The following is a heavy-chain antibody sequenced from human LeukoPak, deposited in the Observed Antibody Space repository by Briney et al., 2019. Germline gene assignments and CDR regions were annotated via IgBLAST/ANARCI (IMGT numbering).Heavy chain of an antibody. CDR2: INHSGST. Sequence: SETLSLTCAVYGGSFSGYYWNWIRQPPGKGLEWIGEINHSGSTNYNPSLKSRVTISVDTSKNQFSLKLSSVAAADTAVYYCATLGFSSGYYYYFDHWGQGTLVTVSS. CDR1: GGSFSGYY. J-gene: IGHJ4*02. D-gene: IGHD3-22*01. V-gene: IGHV4-34*01. CDR3: ATLGFSSGYYYYFDH.